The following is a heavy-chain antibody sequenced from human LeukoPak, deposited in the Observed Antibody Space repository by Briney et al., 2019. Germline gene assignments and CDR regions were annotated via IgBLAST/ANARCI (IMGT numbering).Heavy chain of an antibody. Sequence: SETLSLTCTVSGGSISSSPYYWGWIRQPPGKGLQWIGSIYSGGSTYYSPSLKSRVTISVDRSKNQFSLKLSSVTAADTAVYYCARASGVRRYGSGSYLDYWGQGTLVTVSS. CDR1: GGSISSSPYY. D-gene: IGHD3-10*01. J-gene: IGHJ4*02. CDR2: IYSGGST. CDR3: ARASGVRRYGSGSYLDY. V-gene: IGHV4-39*07.